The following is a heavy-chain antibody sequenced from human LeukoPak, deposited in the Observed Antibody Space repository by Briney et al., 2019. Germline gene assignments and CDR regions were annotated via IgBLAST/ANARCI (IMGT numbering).Heavy chain of an antibody. CDR1: GGSINNNIHY. D-gene: IGHD6-13*01. Sequence: PSETLSLTCTVSGGSINNNIHYWGWIRQPPGKGLEWIGTIFYSGQTYYSPSLKSRVTISVDTSKNQFSLKLRSVTAADTAVYYCARDCEQQLVRFYNAFDIWGQGTMVTVSS. V-gene: IGHV4-39*07. CDR3: ARDCEQQLVRFYNAFDI. CDR2: IFYSGQT. J-gene: IGHJ3*02.